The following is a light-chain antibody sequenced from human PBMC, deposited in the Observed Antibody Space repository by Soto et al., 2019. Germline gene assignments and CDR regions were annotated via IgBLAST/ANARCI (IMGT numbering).Light chain of an antibody. J-gene: IGKJ1*01. CDR3: IQYSSHSWT. CDR1: QGISSA. CDR2: DDY. Sequence: ATQFTQSPSSLSASVGARVTITGLASQGISSALAWYQQKTGKDAKILIYDDYNLGSGVPSRFSGSGSGTEFTLKIRRMKNDDVATYYCIQYSSHSWTVGKGNKGDIK. V-gene: IGKV1-13*02.